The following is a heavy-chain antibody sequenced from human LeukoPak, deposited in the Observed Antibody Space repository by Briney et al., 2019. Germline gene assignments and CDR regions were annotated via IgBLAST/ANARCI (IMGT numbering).Heavy chain of an antibody. Sequence: ASVKVSCKASGYTFTSYGISWVRQAPGQGLEWMGWISAYNGNTNYAQKLQGRVTMTTDTSTSTAYTELRSLRSDDTAVYYCARGSYCSGGSCYSPPAWFDPWGQGTLVTVSS. CDR3: ARGSYCSGGSCYSPPAWFDP. J-gene: IGHJ5*02. CDR2: ISAYNGNT. V-gene: IGHV1-18*01. CDR1: GYTFTSYG. D-gene: IGHD2-15*01.